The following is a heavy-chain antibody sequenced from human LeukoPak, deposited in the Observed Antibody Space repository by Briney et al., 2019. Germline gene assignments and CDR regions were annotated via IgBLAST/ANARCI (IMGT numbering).Heavy chain of an antibody. CDR1: GGSFSGYY. CDR3: ARRHVEYTSWSDPYYFDY. V-gene: IGHV4-34*01. D-gene: IGHD2-2*01. Sequence: PSETLSLTCAVYGGSFSGYYWSWIRQPPGKGLEWIGEINHSGSTNYNPSLKSRVTISVDTSKNQFSPKLSSVTAEDTAVYYCARRHVEYTSWSDPYYFDYWGQGTLVTVSS. J-gene: IGHJ4*02. CDR2: INHSGST.